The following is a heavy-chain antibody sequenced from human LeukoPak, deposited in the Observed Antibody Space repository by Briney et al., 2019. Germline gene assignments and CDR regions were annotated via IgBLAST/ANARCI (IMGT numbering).Heavy chain of an antibody. D-gene: IGHD1-7*01. CDR2: INSDGSST. CDR1: GFTFSRCW. V-gene: IGHV3-74*01. J-gene: IGHJ4*02. Sequence: GGSLRLSCAASGFTFSRCWMHWVRQAPGKGLVWVARINSDGSSTSYADSVKGRFTISRDNAKNTLYLQMSSLRVEDTAVYYCASVTSMTGTIFDAWGQGTLVTVSS. CDR3: ASVTSMTGTIFDA.